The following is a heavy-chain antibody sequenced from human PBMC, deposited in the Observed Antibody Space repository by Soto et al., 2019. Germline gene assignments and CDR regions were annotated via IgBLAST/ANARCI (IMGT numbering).Heavy chain of an antibody. V-gene: IGHV3-30*18. CDR1: GFTFSTYG. Sequence: GGSLRLSCAASGFTFSTYGMHWVRQAPGKGLEWVAVISYDGSNKYYADSVKGRFTISRDNSKNTLYLQMNSLRVEDTAVYYCAKFPDSYDSSGYYLVPFNIWGQGTMVTVSS. CDR3: AKFPDSYDSSGYYLVPFNI. CDR2: ISYDGSNK. D-gene: IGHD3-22*01. J-gene: IGHJ3*02.